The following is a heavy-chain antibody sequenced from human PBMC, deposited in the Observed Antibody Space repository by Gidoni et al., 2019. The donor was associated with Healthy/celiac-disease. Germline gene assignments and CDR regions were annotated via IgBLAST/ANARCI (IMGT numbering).Heavy chain of an antibody. D-gene: IGHD6-13*01. J-gene: IGHJ1*01. CDR3: ARDRGYSSSWQYFQH. Sequence: QVQLVESGGGVVQPGRSLRLSCAASGFTFSSYAMHWVRQAPGKGLEWVAVISYDGSNKYYADSVKGRFTISRDNSKNTLYLQMNSLRAEDTAVYYCARDRGYSSSWQYFQHWGQGTLVTVSS. CDR2: ISYDGSNK. CDR1: GFTFSSYA. V-gene: IGHV3-30-3*01.